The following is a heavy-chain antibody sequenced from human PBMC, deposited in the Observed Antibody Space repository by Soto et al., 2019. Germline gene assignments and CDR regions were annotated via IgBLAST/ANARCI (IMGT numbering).Heavy chain of an antibody. CDR1: GFTFSSYG. CDR2: ISYDGSKK. Sequence: SGGSLRISCAASGFTFSSYGLLRVRPAPSKGLEGVGVISYDGSKKYYAVSVKVRFTISIDNSKNTLYLQMNSLRAEDTAVYYCAKDNYFDSSGYFYYYYYYGMDVWGQGTTVTVSS. J-gene: IGHJ6*02. D-gene: IGHD3-22*01. CDR3: AKDNYFDSSGYFYYYYYYGMDV. V-gene: IGHV3-30*18.